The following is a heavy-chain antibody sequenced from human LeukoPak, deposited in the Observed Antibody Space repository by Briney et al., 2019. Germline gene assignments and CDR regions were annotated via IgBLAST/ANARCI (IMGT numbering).Heavy chain of an antibody. D-gene: IGHD4-17*01. CDR1: GFTFSTYS. CDR3: AKESTVTPGSVNWFDP. V-gene: IGHV3-48*01. J-gene: IGHJ5*02. Sequence: GGSLRLSCAASGFTFSTYSMNWVRQAPGKGLEWISYISSLSGTINYADSVKGRFTISRDNSKNSLYLQMNSLRAEDTAVYYCAKESTVTPGSVNWFDPWGQGTLVTVSS. CDR2: ISSLSGTI.